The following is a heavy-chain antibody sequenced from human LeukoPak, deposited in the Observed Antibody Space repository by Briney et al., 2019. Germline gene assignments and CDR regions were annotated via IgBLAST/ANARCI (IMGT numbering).Heavy chain of an antibody. D-gene: IGHD1-26*01. V-gene: IGHV3-21*01. CDR3: AKDSLRKSIVGTTTRGFNNY. CDR1: GFTFSSYS. Sequence: PGGSLRLSCAASGFTFSSYSMNWVRQAPGKGLEWVSSISSSSSYIYYADSVKGRFTISRDNSKNTLFLQMNSLRAEDTAFYYCAKDSLRKSIVGTTTRGFNNYWGQGTLVTVSS. J-gene: IGHJ4*02. CDR2: ISSSSSYI.